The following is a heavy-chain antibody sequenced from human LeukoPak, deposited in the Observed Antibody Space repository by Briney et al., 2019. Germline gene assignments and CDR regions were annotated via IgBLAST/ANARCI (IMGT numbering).Heavy chain of an antibody. Sequence: PSETLSLTCAVSGGSISSSNWWSWVRQPPGKGLEWIGEIYHSGSTNYNPSLKSRVTISVDKSKNQFSLKLSSVTAADTAVYYCARTPIGSSWSSEYNWFDPWGQGTLVTVSS. CDR3: ARTPIGSSWSSEYNWFDP. CDR1: GGSISSSNW. D-gene: IGHD6-13*01. J-gene: IGHJ5*02. V-gene: IGHV4-4*02. CDR2: IYHSGST.